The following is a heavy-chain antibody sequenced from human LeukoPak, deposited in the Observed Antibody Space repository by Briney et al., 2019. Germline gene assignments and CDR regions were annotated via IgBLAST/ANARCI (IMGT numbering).Heavy chain of an antibody. Sequence: SETLSLTCGVSGGSVTSTNWWTWVRQPPGKGLEWIGEVHLDGRTSYNPSLKSRLTMSVDLSENHVSLKLTSVTAADTAVYYCAREGGFYRPLDYSGQGTLVTVSS. CDR2: VHLDGRT. J-gene: IGHJ4*02. V-gene: IGHV4-4*02. CDR1: GGSVTSTNW. D-gene: IGHD3-3*01. CDR3: AREGGFYRPLDY.